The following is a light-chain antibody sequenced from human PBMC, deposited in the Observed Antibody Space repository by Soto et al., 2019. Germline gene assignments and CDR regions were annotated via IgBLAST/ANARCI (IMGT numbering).Light chain of an antibody. CDR1: QRVLYTSNNRNY. J-gene: IGKJ2*01. V-gene: IGKV4-1*01. Sequence: DIVMTQSPDSQAVSLGERATINCKSSQRVLYTSNNRNYLAWYQQKPGQPPKLLIYWASTRESGVPDRFSGSGSGTDFTLTISSLQAADVAVYYCQQYYSAPYTFGQGTKLEIK. CDR2: WAS. CDR3: QQYYSAPYT.